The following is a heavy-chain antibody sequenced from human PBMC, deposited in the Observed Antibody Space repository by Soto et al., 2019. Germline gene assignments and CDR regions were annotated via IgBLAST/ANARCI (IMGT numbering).Heavy chain of an antibody. CDR2: IYWDDDR. J-gene: IGHJ5*01. D-gene: IGHD3-22*01. V-gene: IGHV2-5*02. Sequence: QITLKESGPTLVEPTQTLTLTCSFSGFSLTKSGVGVGWFRQAPGKSLECLGIIYWDDDRRYNPSLKTRLTTTKDASKNQVVINMTYMEPVDTVTYYCAHRVTYYVSWYVGWFDSWGQGTPVTVS. CDR3: AHRVTYYVSWYVGWFDS. CDR1: GFSLTKSGVG.